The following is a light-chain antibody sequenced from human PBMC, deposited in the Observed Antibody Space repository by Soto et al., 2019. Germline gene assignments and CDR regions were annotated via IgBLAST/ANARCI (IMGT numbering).Light chain of an antibody. CDR3: QQSYSTPT. CDR1: QSISSW. CDR2: HAS. J-gene: IGKJ5*01. V-gene: IGKV1-5*01. Sequence: DIQMTQSPSTLSASVGDRFTITFRASQSISSWLAWYQQKPGTAPKLLIYHASTLESGVPSRFSGSGSGTDFTLTISSLQPEDFATYYCQQSYSTPTFGQGTRLEIK.